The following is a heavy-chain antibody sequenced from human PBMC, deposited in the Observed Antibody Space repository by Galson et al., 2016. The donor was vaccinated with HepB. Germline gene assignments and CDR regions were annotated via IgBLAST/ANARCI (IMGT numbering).Heavy chain of an antibody. CDR2: ISYSGST. CDR1: GGSISTGYYY. Sequence: TLSLTCTVSGGSISTGYYYWSWIRQLPGMGLEWIGYISYSGSTDYNPSLQNRVTISADTSKNQFSLQLTSVTAADTAVYYCARDHCTGGVCYSSPWCYGMDVWGQGTTVTVSS. CDR3: ARDHCTGGVCYSSPWCYGMDV. D-gene: IGHD2-8*02. J-gene: IGHJ6*02. V-gene: IGHV4-31*03.